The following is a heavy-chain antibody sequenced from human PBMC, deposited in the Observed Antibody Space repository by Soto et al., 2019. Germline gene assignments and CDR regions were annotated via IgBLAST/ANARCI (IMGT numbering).Heavy chain of an antibody. CDR1: GGSISSGGYY. J-gene: IGHJ5*02. CDR3: ARERPDGARLDP. D-gene: IGHD6-6*01. Sequence: SETLSLTCTVSGGSISSGGYYWSWIRQHPGKGLEWIGYIFYSGTTYYNPSLKSRVTISVDTSKNQFSLKLSSVTAADTAVYYCARERPDGARLDPWGQGTLVTVSS. V-gene: IGHV4-30-4*08. CDR2: IFYSGTT.